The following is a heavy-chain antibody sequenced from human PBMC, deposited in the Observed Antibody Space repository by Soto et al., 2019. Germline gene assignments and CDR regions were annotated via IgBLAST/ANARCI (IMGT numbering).Heavy chain of an antibody. CDR3: ARGGTSTRRAVAGYFHY. CDR2: IDSSGNA. Sequence: QVQLQESGPGLVKPSETLSLTCSVSGGSVSGSSYYWNWIRQTPGKGLEWIGYIDSSGNANYSPSLKSRVTISVDTSKTQFSLKLSSVTAADTALYYCARGGTSTRRAVAGYFHYWGQGTQVIVSS. CDR1: GGSVSGSSYY. D-gene: IGHD1-7*01. J-gene: IGHJ1*01. V-gene: IGHV4-61*01.